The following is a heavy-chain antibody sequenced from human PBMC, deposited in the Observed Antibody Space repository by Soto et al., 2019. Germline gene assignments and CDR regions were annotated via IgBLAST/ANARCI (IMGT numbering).Heavy chain of an antibody. J-gene: IGHJ4*02. CDR2: IWYDGSNK. V-gene: IGHV3-33*01. Sequence: GGSLRLSCAASGFTFSSYGMHWVRQAPGKGLEWVAVIWYDGSNKYYADSVKGRFTISRDNSKNTLYLQMNSLRAEDTAVYYCAGPRVMMGYYFDYWGQGTLVTVSS. CDR1: GFTFSSYG. CDR3: AGPRVMMGYYFDY. D-gene: IGHD3-16*01.